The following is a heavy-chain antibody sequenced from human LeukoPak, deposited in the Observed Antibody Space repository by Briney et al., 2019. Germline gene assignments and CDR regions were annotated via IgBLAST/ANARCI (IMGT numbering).Heavy chain of an antibody. Sequence: GGSLRLSCVASGFTFSSYWMHWVRQDPRKGLVWVARIKTDGTSTNYADSVKGRFTISRDNAKNTLYLQMNSLRAEDTAVYFCARDIYEGSAFSGDALDLWGQGTMVTVSS. CDR2: IKTDGTST. CDR3: ARDIYEGSAFSGDALDL. D-gene: IGHD3-10*01. V-gene: IGHV3-74*01. J-gene: IGHJ3*01. CDR1: GFTFSSYW.